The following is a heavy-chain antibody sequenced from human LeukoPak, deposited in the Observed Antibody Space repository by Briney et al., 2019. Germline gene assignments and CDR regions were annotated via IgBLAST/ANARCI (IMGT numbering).Heavy chain of an antibody. CDR3: ARDWSDYGEDY. CDR1: GFTFSSYA. V-gene: IGHV3-30-3*01. CDR2: ISYDGSNK. J-gene: IGHJ4*02. D-gene: IGHD4-17*01. Sequence: GGSLRLSCAASGFTFSSYAMHWVRQAPGKGLEWVAVISYDGSNKYYADSVKGRFTISRDNSKNTLYLQMTSLSPDDTAVYYCARDWSDYGEDYWGQGTLVTVSS.